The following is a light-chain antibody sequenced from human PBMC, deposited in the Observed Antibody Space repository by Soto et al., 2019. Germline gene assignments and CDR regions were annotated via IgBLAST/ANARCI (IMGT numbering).Light chain of an antibody. V-gene: IGKV3-20*01. CDR1: QSVSSNY. CDR2: GSS. Sequence: EFVLTQSPGTLSLSPGERATLSCRVSQSVSSNYLAWYQQKPGQAPRLLIYGSSNRATGIPDRFSGSGSGTDFTLTISRLEPEDFAVYYCQQFGSSPMYIFGQGTKLEIK. CDR3: QQFGSSPMYI. J-gene: IGKJ2*01.